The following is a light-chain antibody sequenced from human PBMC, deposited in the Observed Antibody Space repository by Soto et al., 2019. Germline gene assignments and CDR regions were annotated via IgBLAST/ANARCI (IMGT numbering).Light chain of an antibody. V-gene: IGKV1-33*01. CDR1: QSISGY. CDR3: QQYDNLPIT. Sequence: DIQMTQSPSTLSASVGDRVTITCRASQSISGYLAWYQQKPGKAPKLLIYDASSLETGVPSRFSGSGSGTDFTFTISSLQPEDIATYYCQQYDNLPITFGQGTRLEIK. CDR2: DAS. J-gene: IGKJ5*01.